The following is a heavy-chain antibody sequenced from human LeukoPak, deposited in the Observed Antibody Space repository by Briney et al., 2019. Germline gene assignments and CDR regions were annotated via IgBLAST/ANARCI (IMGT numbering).Heavy chain of an antibody. CDR2: IIGSGRDT. CDR1: GFTFSSYA. V-gene: IGHV3-23*01. J-gene: IGHJ4*02. CDR3: ATYRQVLLPFES. D-gene: IGHD2-8*02. Sequence: GGSLRLSCAASGFTFSSYAMNWVRQAPGKRLEWVSSIIGSGRDTYYADSVKGRITISRDNSKNTVYLQMKSLRAEDTALYYCATYRQVLLPFESWGQGTLVTVSS.